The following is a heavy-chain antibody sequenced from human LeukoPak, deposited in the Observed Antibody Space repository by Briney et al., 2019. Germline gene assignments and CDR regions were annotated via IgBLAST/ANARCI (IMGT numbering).Heavy chain of an antibody. Sequence: PGGSLRLSCAPSGFTVSSNYMTWVRQAPGRGLEWVSVIYSGGSTYYADSVKGRFTISRDNSKNTLYLQMNSLRAEDTAVYYCARVGPESIVATMLIGGYGMDVWGQGTTVTVSS. CDR2: IYSGGST. J-gene: IGHJ6*02. V-gene: IGHV3-66*01. D-gene: IGHD5-12*01. CDR3: ARVGPESIVATMLIGGYGMDV. CDR1: GFTVSSNY.